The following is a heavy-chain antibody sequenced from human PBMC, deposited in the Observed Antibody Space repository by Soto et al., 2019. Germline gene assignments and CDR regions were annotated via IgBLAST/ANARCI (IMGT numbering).Heavy chain of an antibody. CDR2: ISGSGGST. CDR1: GFTFSSYA. CDR3: AKDPIVVENVY. D-gene: IGHD3-22*01. Sequence: EVPLLESGGGLVQPGGSLRLSCAASGFTFSSYAISWVRQAPGKGLEWVSAISGSGGSTYYADSVKGRFTISRDNSKNTLYLQMNSLRAEDTAVYYCAKDPIVVENVYWGQGTLVTVSS. J-gene: IGHJ4*02. V-gene: IGHV3-23*01.